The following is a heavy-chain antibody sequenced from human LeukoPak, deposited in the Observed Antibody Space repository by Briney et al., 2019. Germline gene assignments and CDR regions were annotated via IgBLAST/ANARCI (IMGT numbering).Heavy chain of an antibody. CDR2: ISSSSSYI. Sequence: GGSLRLSCAASGFTFSSYSMNWVRQAPGKGLEWVSSISSSSSYIYYADSVKGRFTISRDNAKNSLYLQMNSLRAEDTAVYYCATYSGYDRIFDYWGQGTLVTVSS. J-gene: IGHJ4*02. CDR1: GFTFSSYS. V-gene: IGHV3-21*01. CDR3: ATYSGYDRIFDY. D-gene: IGHD5-12*01.